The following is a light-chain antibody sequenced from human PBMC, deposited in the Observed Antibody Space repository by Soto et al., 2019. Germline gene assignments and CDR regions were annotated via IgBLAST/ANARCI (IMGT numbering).Light chain of an antibody. CDR1: QSVSSNY. V-gene: IGKV3-20*01. CDR2: RAS. J-gene: IGKJ4*01. CDR3: QQYGSSPLT. Sequence: EIVLTQSPGTLSLSPGERATLSCRASQSVSSNYLAWYQQKPGQAPKVLIYRASSRATGIPDRFSGSGSGTDFTLTISRLEPEDFAVYYCQQYGSSPLTFGGGNKVDNK.